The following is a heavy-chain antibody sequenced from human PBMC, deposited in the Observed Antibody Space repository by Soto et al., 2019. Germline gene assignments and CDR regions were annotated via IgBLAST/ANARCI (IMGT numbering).Heavy chain of an antibody. CDR1: GFTFSSYA. Sequence: QVQLVESGGGVVQPGRSLRLSCAASGFTFSSYAMHWVRQAPGKGLEWVAVISYDGSNKYYADSVKGRFTISRDNSKNPRDLQLKSLSAEDRAVYYCARGLLVVITTATRIQFVYLCQGTLVSVSS. J-gene: IGHJ4*02. CDR3: ARGLLVVITTATRIQFVY. D-gene: IGHD3-22*01. CDR2: ISYDGSNK. V-gene: IGHV3-30-3*01.